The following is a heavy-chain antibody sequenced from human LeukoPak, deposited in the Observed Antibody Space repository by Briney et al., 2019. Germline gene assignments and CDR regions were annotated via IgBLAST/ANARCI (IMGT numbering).Heavy chain of an antibody. CDR1: GGSISSYY. CDR2: IYTSGST. Sequence: KSSETLSLTCTVSGGSISSYYWSWIRQPAGKGLEWIGRIYTSGSTNYNPSLKSRVTMSVDTSKNQFPLKLSSVTAADTAVYYCARDPYYYDSSGYYRGGFDYWGQGTLVAVSS. D-gene: IGHD3-22*01. J-gene: IGHJ4*02. CDR3: ARDPYYYDSSGYYRGGFDY. V-gene: IGHV4-4*07.